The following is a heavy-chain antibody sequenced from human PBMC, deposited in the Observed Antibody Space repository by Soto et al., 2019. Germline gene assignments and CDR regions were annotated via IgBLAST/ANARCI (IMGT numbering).Heavy chain of an antibody. Sequence: GGSLSLSCSASGFVFGDYAVTWVRQAPGKGLEWVGVVRSETYGGSTEYSASVKGRFRISRDDSESIAYLQMTNLKTEDTAVYYCTRGRGTSGWYADYWGKGIRVTVSS. D-gene: IGHD6-13*01. CDR3: TRGRGTSGWYADY. CDR1: GFVFGDYA. V-gene: IGHV3-49*04. CDR2: VRSETYGGST. J-gene: IGHJ4*02.